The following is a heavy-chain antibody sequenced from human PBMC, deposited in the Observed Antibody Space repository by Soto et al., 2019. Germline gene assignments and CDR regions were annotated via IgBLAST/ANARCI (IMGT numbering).Heavy chain of an antibody. Sequence: QVQLVQSGAEVKKPEASVKVSCKASGYTFTSYDINWVRQATGQGLEWMGWMNPNSGNTGYAQKFQGRVTMTRNTSISTAYMELSSLRSEDTAVYYCARGLDGLRYFDWLFEGGYYFDYWGQGTLVTVSS. D-gene: IGHD3-9*01. CDR2: MNPNSGNT. CDR1: GYTFTSYD. V-gene: IGHV1-8*01. J-gene: IGHJ4*02. CDR3: ARGLDGLRYFDWLFEGGYYFDY.